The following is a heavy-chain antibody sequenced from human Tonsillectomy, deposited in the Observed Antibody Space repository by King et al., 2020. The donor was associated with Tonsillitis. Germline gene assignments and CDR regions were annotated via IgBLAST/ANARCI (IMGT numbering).Heavy chain of an antibody. Sequence: VQLVESGAEVKKPVASVKVSCKASGYTFTGYYMHWVRQAPGQGLEWMGWSNPNSGGTNYAQKFQGRVTMTRDTSISKAYMELSRLRSDDTAVYDCAREPYSSSWDDAFDIWGQGTMVTVSS. V-gene: IGHV1-2*02. CDR1: GYTFTGYY. CDR2: SNPNSGGT. CDR3: AREPYSSSWDDAFDI. J-gene: IGHJ3*02. D-gene: IGHD6-13*01.